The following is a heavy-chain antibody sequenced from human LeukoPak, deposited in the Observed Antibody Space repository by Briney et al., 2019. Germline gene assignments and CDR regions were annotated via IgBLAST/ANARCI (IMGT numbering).Heavy chain of an antibody. D-gene: IGHD1-14*01. CDR3: ARVRGPGGCAFDI. CDR1: GGSFSSSSYY. J-gene: IGHJ3*02. CDR2: IYYSGST. V-gene: IGHV4-39*07. Sequence: PSETLSLTCTVSGGSFSSSSYYWGWIRQPPGKGLEWIGSIYYSGSTYYNPSLKSRVTISVDTSRNQFSLKLSSVTAADTAVYYCARVRGPGGCAFDIWGQGTMVTVSS.